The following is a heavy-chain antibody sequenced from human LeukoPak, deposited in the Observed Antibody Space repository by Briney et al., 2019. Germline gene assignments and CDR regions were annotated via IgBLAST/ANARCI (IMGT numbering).Heavy chain of an antibody. CDR3: ALLAVASDFDY. CDR1: GFPFSVYE. V-gene: IGHV3-48*03. J-gene: IGHJ4*02. Sequence: GGSLRLSCAVSGFPFSVYEMNWVRQAPGKGLEWVSNIGSSGSTIYCADSVKGRFSISRDNAKSSLYLQMNSLRVEDTAVYYCALLAVASDFDYWGQGALVTVSS. D-gene: IGHD6-19*01. CDR2: IGSSGSTI.